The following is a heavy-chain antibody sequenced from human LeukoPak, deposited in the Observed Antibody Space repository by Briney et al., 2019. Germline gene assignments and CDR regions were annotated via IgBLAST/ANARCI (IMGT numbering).Heavy chain of an antibody. CDR3: ARDGQDYGDYFWYFDY. Sequence: GGSLRLSCAASGFTFSSYWMHWVRQAPGKGLVWVSRINSDGSSTSYADSVKGRFTISRDNSKNTLYLQMNSLRAEDTAVYYCARDGQDYGDYFWYFDYWGQGTLVTVSS. J-gene: IGHJ4*02. CDR2: INSDGSST. CDR1: GFTFSSYW. D-gene: IGHD4-17*01. V-gene: IGHV3-74*01.